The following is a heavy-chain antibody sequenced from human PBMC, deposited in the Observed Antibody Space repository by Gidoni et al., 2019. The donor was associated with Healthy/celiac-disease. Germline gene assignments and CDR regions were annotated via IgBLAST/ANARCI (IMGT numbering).Heavy chain of an antibody. CDR1: GFTFSRYS. Sequence: EVQLLESGGGLLKPGGSLLLSCAASGFTFSRYSMNWVRQYPGKGLEWVSIISRSSNYIDYADSVEGRFTISRGNAKNSLYLQMNSLRAEDTAVYYCAREKEQQWPPDGFDIWGQGTMVTVSS. D-gene: IGHD6-19*01. CDR2: ISRSSNYI. J-gene: IGHJ3*02. V-gene: IGHV3-21*01. CDR3: AREKEQQWPPDGFDI.